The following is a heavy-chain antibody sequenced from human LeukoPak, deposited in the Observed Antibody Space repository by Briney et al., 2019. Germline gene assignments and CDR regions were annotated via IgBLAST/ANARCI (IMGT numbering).Heavy chain of an antibody. V-gene: IGHV4-4*09. CDR1: GGSISSYY. CDR3: ARLHDDYTYYYYYYMDV. CDR2: IYTSGST. Sequence: SETLSLTCTVSGGSISSYYWSWIRQPPGKGLEWIGYIYTSGSTNYNPSLKSRVTISVDTSKNQFSLKLSSVTAADTAVYYCARLHDDYTYYYYYYMDVWGKGTTVTVSS. J-gene: IGHJ6*03. D-gene: IGHD4-17*01.